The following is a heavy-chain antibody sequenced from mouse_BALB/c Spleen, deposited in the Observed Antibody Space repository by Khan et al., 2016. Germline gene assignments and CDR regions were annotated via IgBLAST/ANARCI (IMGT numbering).Heavy chain of an antibody. CDR2: IHYSGST. V-gene: IGHV3-1*02. CDR1: GYSIPSHYS. CDR3: ATSTSGYWYYFDY. Sequence: EVQLQESGPDLVKPSQSLSLTCTVTGYSIPSHYSWHWIRHFPGNKLEWMGYIHYSGSTNYNPSLKSRISITRDTSKNQFVLQLNSVTTEDTATYDCATSTSGYWYYFDYWGQGTTLTVSS. J-gene: IGHJ2*01. D-gene: IGHD3-1*01.